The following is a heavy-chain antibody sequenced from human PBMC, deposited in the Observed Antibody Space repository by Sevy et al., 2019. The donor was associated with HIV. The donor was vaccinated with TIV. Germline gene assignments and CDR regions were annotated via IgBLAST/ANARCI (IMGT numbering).Heavy chain of an antibody. J-gene: IGHJ6*03. D-gene: IGHD3-10*02. CDR3: GRLFSGYIDV. Sequence: ASVKVSCKASGYTFTNYAISWVRQAPGQGLEWMGWISAYNGNTNYAQKFQGRVIMTQDTSTSTAYMELRSLRSDDTAVYYCGRLFSGYIDVWGKGTTVTVSS. V-gene: IGHV1-18*01. CDR1: GYTFTNYA. CDR2: ISAYNGNT.